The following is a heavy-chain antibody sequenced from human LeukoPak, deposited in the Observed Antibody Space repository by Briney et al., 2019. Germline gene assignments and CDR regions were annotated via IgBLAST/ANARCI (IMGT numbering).Heavy chain of an antibody. J-gene: IGHJ6*03. V-gene: IGHV3-21*01. CDR3: ARAGLGITGYYYMDV. D-gene: IGHD7-27*01. CDR1: GFTFSSYS. Sequence: GGSLRLSCAASGFTFSSYSMNWVRQAPGKGLEWVSSISSSSSYIYYADSVKGRFTISRDNAKNSLYLQMNSLRAEDTAVYYCARAGLGITGYYYMDVWGKGTTVTVSS. CDR2: ISSSSSYI.